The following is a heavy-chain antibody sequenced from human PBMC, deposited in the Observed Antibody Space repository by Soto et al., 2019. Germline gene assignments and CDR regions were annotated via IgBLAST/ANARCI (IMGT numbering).Heavy chain of an antibody. CDR3: ARDRQLAAFDY. V-gene: IGHV3-21*01. CDR1: GFTFNTYS. CDR2: ISSSSSYR. D-gene: IGHD6-25*01. Sequence: GGSLRLSCAASGFTFNTYSMNWVRQAPGRGLEWVSSISSSSSYRYYADSVKGRFTISRDNAKNSLYLQMNSLRAEDTAVYYCARDRQLAAFDYWGQGTLVTVSS. J-gene: IGHJ4*02.